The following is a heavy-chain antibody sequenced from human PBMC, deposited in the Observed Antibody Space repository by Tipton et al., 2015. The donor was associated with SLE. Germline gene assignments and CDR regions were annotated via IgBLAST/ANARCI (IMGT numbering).Heavy chain of an antibody. CDR2: VYYSGST. J-gene: IGHJ5*02. CDR1: GGSINNYY. V-gene: IGHV4-59*08. D-gene: IGHD5-24*01. CDR3: ARRGSYMGPLQA. Sequence: GSLRLSCTVSGGSINNYYWSWIRQPPGKGLEWIGNVYYSGSTNYSPSLKSRVTISVDTSKNQFSLKLSSVTAADTAVYYCARRGSYMGPLQAWGQGALVTVSS.